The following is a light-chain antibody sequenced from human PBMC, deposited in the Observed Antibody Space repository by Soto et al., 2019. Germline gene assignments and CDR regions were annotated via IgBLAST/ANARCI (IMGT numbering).Light chain of an antibody. CDR3: QQYGSSPWT. J-gene: IGKJ1*01. CDR2: TTS. V-gene: IGKV3-20*01. Sequence: DIVLTQSPGTLSLSPGERASLSCRASQSLSGYLAWYQQRPGQAPRLLIYTTSNRAPDIPDRFSGSGSGTDFTLTISRLEHEDCAVYYCQQYGSSPWTFGQGTKVEIK. CDR1: QSLSGY.